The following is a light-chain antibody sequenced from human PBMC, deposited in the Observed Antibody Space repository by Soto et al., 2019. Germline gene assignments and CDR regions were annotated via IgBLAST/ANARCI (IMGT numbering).Light chain of an antibody. CDR3: SSFTDTGTVM. V-gene: IGLV2-14*03. J-gene: IGLJ3*02. CDR1: SSDVGAYHS. Sequence: QSALTQPASVSGSPGQSFTIPCTGSSSDVGAYHSVSWYQQHPGKAPKLIIFDVSNRPSGVSNRFSGSKSGNTVSLTISGLQAEDEADYYCSSFTDTGTVMFGGGTQLTVL. CDR2: DVS.